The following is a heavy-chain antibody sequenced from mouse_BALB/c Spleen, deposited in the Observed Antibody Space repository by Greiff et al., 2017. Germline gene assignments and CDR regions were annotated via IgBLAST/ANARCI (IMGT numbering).Heavy chain of an antibody. J-gene: IGHJ1*01. Sequence: VQLQQSGAELVRPGTSVKISCKASGYTFTNYWLGWVKQRPGHGLEWIGDIYPGGGYTNYNEKFKGKATLTADTSSSTAYMQLSSLTSEDSAVYFCAKIYYGYDVPWYFDVWGAGTTVTVSS. CDR1: GYTFTNYW. V-gene: IGHV1-63*02. CDR2: IYPGGGYT. D-gene: IGHD2-2*01. CDR3: AKIYYGYDVPWYFDV.